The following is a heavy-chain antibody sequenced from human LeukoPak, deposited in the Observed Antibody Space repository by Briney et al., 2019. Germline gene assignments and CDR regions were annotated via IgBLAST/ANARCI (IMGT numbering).Heavy chain of an antibody. CDR3: ARLDCVGDGCYNH. V-gene: IGHV4-34*01. Sequence: PSETLSLTCAVSGVSLSAYYWSWIRQPPGKGLECIGEVSPGGYAKYNPSLKSRVTISVDKSENQLSLRVTSVTAADTAMYYCARLDCVGDGCYNHWGRGTLVTVSS. D-gene: IGHD2-21*01. J-gene: IGHJ4*02. CDR1: GVSLSAYY. CDR2: VSPGGYA.